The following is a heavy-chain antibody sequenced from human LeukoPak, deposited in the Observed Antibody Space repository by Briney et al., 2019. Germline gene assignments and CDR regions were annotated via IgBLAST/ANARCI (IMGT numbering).Heavy chain of an antibody. J-gene: IGHJ5*02. CDR2: IIPIFGTA. CDR3: ARGYYDSSGYYPDNWFDP. CDR1: GGTFSSYA. Sequence: ASVKVSCKASGGTFSSYAISWVRQAPGQGLERMGGIIPIFGTANYAQKFQGRVTITADESASTAYMELSSLRSEDTAVYYCARGYYDSSGYYPDNWFDPWGQGTLVTASS. D-gene: IGHD3-22*01. V-gene: IGHV1-69*13.